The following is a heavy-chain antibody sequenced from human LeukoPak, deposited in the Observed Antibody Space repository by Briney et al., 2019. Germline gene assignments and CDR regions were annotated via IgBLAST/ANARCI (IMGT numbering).Heavy chain of an antibody. Sequence: GGSLRLSCAASGFTFNNYAMSWVRQAPGKGLEWVSAISGSGGSTYYADSVKGRFTISRDNSKNTLYLQMNSLRAEDTAVYYCAKDNRGYSYGYVGCFDYWGQGTLVTVSS. V-gene: IGHV3-23*01. CDR2: ISGSGGST. J-gene: IGHJ4*02. CDR1: GFTFNNYA. CDR3: AKDNRGYSYGYVGCFDY. D-gene: IGHD5-18*01.